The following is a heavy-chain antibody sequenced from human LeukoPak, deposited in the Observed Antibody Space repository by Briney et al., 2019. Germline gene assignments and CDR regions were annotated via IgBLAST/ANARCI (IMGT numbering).Heavy chain of an antibody. D-gene: IGHD4-17*01. Sequence: GGSLRLSCAASGFTFNNYAMNWGRQAPGRGLEWVSSISGGGETTYYADSAKGRFTISRDNSQNTLYLQMNSQRAEDTAVYYCARDYADYVGYFFFDYWGQGTLVTVSS. V-gene: IGHV3-23*01. CDR2: ISGGGETT. CDR1: GFTFNNYA. J-gene: IGHJ4*02. CDR3: ARDYADYVGYFFFDY.